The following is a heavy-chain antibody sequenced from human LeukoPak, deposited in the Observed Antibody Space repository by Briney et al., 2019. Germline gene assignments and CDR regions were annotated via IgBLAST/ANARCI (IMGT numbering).Heavy chain of an antibody. CDR1: GFTFSSFG. CDR2: ISSSSSTI. V-gene: IGHV3-48*02. J-gene: IGHJ4*02. CDR3: ARDYHDSSGYYLSYFDY. D-gene: IGHD3-22*01. Sequence: GRSLRLSCAASGFTFSSFGMHWVRQAPGKGLEWVSYISSSSSTIYYADSVKGRFTISRDNAKNSLYLQMNSLRDEDTAVYYCARDYHDSSGYYLSYFDYWGQGTLVTVSS.